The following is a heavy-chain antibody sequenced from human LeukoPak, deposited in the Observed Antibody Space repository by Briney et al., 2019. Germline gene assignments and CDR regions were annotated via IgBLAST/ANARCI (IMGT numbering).Heavy chain of an antibody. J-gene: IGHJ3*02. Sequence: SETLSLTCTVSGGSISSYYWSWIRQPPGKGLEWIGYIYYSGSTNYNPSLKSRVTISVDTSKNQFSRKLSSVTAADTAVYYCARSCGGDGGDAFDIWGQGTMVTVSS. CDR2: IYYSGST. D-gene: IGHD2-21*02. V-gene: IGHV4-59*01. CDR1: GGSISSYY. CDR3: ARSCGGDGGDAFDI.